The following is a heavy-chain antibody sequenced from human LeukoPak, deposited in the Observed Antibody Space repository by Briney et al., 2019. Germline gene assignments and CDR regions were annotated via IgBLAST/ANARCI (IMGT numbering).Heavy chain of an antibody. CDR1: GFTFSSYS. CDR2: ISSSSSYI. D-gene: IGHD6-13*01. CDR3: ARDIAAAGNGMDV. J-gene: IGHJ6*02. Sequence: PGGSLRLSCAASGFTFSSYSMNWVRQAPGKGLEWVSSISSSSSYIYYADLVKGRFTISRDNAKNSLYLQMNSLRAEDTAVYYCARDIAAAGNGMDVWGQGTTVTVSS. V-gene: IGHV3-21*01.